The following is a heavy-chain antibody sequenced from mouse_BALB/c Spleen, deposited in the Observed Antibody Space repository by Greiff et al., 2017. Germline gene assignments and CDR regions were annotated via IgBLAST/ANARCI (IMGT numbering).Heavy chain of an antibody. V-gene: IGHV1-69*02. Sequence: QVQLQQPGAELVRPGASVKLSCKASGYTFTSYWINWVKQRPGQGLEWIGNIYPSDSYTNYNQKFKDKATLTVDKSSSTAYMQLSSPTSEDSAVYYCTRCQTGTDWYFDVWGAGTTVTVSS. CDR1: GYTFTSYW. CDR3: TRCQTGTDWYFDV. D-gene: IGHD4-1*01. CDR2: IYPSDSYT. J-gene: IGHJ1*01.